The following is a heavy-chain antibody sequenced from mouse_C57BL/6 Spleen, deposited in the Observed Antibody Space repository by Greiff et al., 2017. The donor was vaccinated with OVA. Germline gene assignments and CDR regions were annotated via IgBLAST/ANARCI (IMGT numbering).Heavy chain of an antibody. J-gene: IGHJ1*03. V-gene: IGHV1-81*01. Sequence: QVQLKQSGAELARPGASVKLSCKASGYTFTSYGISWVKQRTGQGLEWIGEIYPRSGNTYYNEKFKGKATLTADKSSSTAYMELRSLTSEDSAVYFCASRTGTLYWYFDVWGTGTTVTVSS. D-gene: IGHD4-1*01. CDR1: GYTFTSYG. CDR2: IYPRSGNT. CDR3: ASRTGTLYWYFDV.